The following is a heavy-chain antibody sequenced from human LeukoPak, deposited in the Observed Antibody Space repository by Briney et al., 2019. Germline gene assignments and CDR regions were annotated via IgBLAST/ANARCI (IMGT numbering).Heavy chain of an antibody. CDR3: ASLDYGDPYYYGMDV. Sequence: GGSLRLSSSASGFTFSSYAMHWVRQAPGKGLEYVSAISSNGGSTYYADSVKGRFTISRDNSKNTLYLQMNSLRAEDTAVYYCASLDYGDPYYYGMDVWGKGATVTVSS. CDR2: ISSNGGST. J-gene: IGHJ6*04. D-gene: IGHD4-17*01. V-gene: IGHV3-64*04. CDR1: GFTFSSYA.